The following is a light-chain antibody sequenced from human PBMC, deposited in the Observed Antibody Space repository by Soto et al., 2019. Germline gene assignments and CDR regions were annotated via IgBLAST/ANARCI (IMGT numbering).Light chain of an antibody. CDR1: QGISSS. V-gene: IGKV1-13*02. Sequence: AIPLTQSPSSLSASVGDRVTITCRASQGISSSLAWYQQKPGKAPNLLIYGASTLQNGVPSRFSGSGSGTDFTLTIGSLQPEDFATYDCQDVNTFPLSFGAGTEVDIK. CDR3: QDVNTFPLS. CDR2: GAS. J-gene: IGKJ3*01.